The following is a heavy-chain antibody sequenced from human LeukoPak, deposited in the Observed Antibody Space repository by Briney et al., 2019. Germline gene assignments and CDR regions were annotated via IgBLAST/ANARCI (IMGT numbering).Heavy chain of an antibody. D-gene: IGHD2-21*02. CDR2: ISWNSGSI. CDR3: AKGRSLVVTATPIDY. J-gene: IGHJ4*02. CDR1: GFTFDDYA. V-gene: IGHV3-9*01. Sequence: GRSLRLSCAASGFTFDDYAMHWVRQAPGKGLEWASGISWNSGSIGYADSVKGRFTISRDNAKNSLYLQMNSLRAEDTALYYCAKGRSLVVTATPIDYWGQGTLVTVSS.